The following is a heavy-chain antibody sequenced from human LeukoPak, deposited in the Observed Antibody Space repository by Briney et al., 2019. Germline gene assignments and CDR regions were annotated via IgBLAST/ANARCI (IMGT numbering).Heavy chain of an antibody. Sequence: GGSLRLSCAASGFTFSSSDMDWVRQAPGKGLEWVSFISSSTSYISYADSVKGRFTISRDNAKSSLWLQMNSLRAEDTAVYYCARATNGRFDIWGQGTMVTVSS. J-gene: IGHJ3*02. V-gene: IGHV3-21*01. CDR2: ISSSTSYI. CDR3: ARATNGRFDI. CDR1: GFTFSSSD. D-gene: IGHD2-8*01.